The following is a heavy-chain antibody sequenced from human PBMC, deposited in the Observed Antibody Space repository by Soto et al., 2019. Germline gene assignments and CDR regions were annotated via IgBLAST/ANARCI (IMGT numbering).Heavy chain of an antibody. D-gene: IGHD1-26*01. CDR3: AKSLSVGATTPFDY. V-gene: IGHV3-30*18. CDR1: GFTFSSYG. CDR2: ISYDGSNK. J-gene: IGHJ4*02. Sequence: PGGSLRLSCAASGFTFSSYGMHWVRQAPGKGLEWVAVISYDGSNKYYADSVKGRFTISRDNSKNTLYLQMNSLRAEDTAVYYCAKSLSVGATTPFDYWGQGTLVTVSS.